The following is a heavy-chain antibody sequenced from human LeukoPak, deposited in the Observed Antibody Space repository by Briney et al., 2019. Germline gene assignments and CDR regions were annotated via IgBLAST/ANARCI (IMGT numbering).Heavy chain of an antibody. J-gene: IGHJ4*02. V-gene: IGHV4-34*01. Sequence: KTSETLSLTCAVYGGSFSGYYWSWIRQPPGKGLEWIGEINHSGSTNYNPSLKSRVTISVDTSKNQFSLKLSSVTAADTAVYHCARHVAPDMDYFDYWGQGTLDTVSS. CDR3: ARHVAPDMDYFDY. CDR1: GGSFSGYY. D-gene: IGHD2-15*01. CDR2: INHSGST.